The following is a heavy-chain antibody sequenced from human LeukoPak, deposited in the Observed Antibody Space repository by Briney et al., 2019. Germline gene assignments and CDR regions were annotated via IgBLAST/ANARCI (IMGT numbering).Heavy chain of an antibody. CDR1: GFTFSSYG. D-gene: IGHD5-24*01. Sequence: GGSLRLSCAAPGFTFSSYGTHWVRQAPGKGLEWVAVISYDGSNKYYADSVKGRFTISRDNSKNTLYLQMNSLRVEDTAVYYCAPEGDGYILFDYWGQGTLVTVSS. V-gene: IGHV3-30*03. CDR2: ISYDGSNK. J-gene: IGHJ4*02. CDR3: APEGDGYILFDY.